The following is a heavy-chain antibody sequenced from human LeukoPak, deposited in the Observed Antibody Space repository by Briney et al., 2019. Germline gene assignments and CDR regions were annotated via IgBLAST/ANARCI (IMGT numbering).Heavy chain of an antibody. CDR3: ARDSSGAGWNYKSHDNWFDP. Sequence: PSETLSLTCTVSGGSISSSNYYWVWIRQPPWKGLEWIGSIYYSGSTYYNPSLKSRVTISVDTSNNQFCLKVSSVTAADTAVYYCARDSSGAGWNYKSHDNWFDPWGQGSLVTVSS. CDR1: GGSISSSNYY. J-gene: IGHJ5*02. V-gene: IGHV4-39*07. CDR2: IYYSGST. D-gene: IGHD1-7*01.